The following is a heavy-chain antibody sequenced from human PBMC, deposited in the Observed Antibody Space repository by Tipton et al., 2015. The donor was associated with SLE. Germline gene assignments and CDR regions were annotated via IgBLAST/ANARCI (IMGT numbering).Heavy chain of an antibody. CDR3: ARGGGSYYDY. D-gene: IGHD1-26*01. Sequence: TLSLTCTVSGGSLNNHFCSWIRQSAGKGLEWIGRVSPSGGTNYNPSLKSRVTMSVDTSRNQFSLNLSSLTAADTAVYYCARGGGSYYDYWGQGTLVTVSS. CDR1: GGSLNNHF. CDR2: VSPSGGT. J-gene: IGHJ4*02. V-gene: IGHV4-4*07.